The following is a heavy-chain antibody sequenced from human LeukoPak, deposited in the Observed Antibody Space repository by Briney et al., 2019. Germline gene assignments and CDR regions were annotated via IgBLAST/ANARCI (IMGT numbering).Heavy chain of an antibody. CDR3: ARYESNSGCLD. V-gene: IGHV3-48*04. CDR1: GFTFGINA. CDR2: IGPSGSNI. D-gene: IGHD6-19*01. Sequence: PGGSLRLAWAAAGFTFGINAMNWVRQAPGKGRGGVSYIGPSGSNINYADSGKGRFPISRDNAKNSLHLQMNSLRAEDAAVYYCARYESNSGCLDWRQGTLVTVPS. J-gene: IGHJ4*02.